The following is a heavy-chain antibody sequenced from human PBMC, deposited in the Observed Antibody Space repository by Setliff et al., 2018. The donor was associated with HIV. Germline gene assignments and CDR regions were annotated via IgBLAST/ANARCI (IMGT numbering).Heavy chain of an antibody. J-gene: IGHJ4*02. Sequence: SGPTLVNPTQTLALTCTFSGFSLSTSGVGVGWIRQPPGKALEWLGTIYWDDDRRYTPSLNSRLTITKGPSRDQVVLTLTDMDPADTGTHFCAHRAGSSWSRFYFDYWGQGALVTAPQ. CDR2: IYWDDDR. CDR3: AHRAGSSWSRFYFDY. CDR1: GFSLSTSGVG. D-gene: IGHD6-13*01. V-gene: IGHV2-5*02.